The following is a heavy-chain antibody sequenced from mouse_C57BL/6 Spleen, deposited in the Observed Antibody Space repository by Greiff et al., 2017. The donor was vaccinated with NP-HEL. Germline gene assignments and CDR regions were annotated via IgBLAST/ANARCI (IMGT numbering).Heavy chain of an antibody. CDR1: GYTFTDYE. V-gene: IGHV1-15*01. CDR2: IDPETGGT. Sequence: VQLKESGAELVRPGASVTLSCKASGYTFTDYEMHWVKQTPVHGLEWIGAIDPETGGTAYNQKFKGKAILTADKSSSTAYMELRSLTSEDSAVYYCTDYYGSGAWFAYWGQGTLVTVSA. J-gene: IGHJ3*01. CDR3: TDYYGSGAWFAY. D-gene: IGHD1-1*01.